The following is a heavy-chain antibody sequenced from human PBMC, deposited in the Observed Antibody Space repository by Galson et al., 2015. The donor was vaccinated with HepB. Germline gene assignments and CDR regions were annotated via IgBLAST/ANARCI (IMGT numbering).Heavy chain of an antibody. CDR3: ARETASGYGLYSYYYMGV. D-gene: IGHD5-12*01. CDR1: GYTFTSYD. V-gene: IGHV1-8*01. J-gene: IGHJ6*03. CDR2: MNPNSGNT. Sequence: SVKVSCKASGYTFTSYDINWVRQATGQGLEWMGWMNPNSGNTGYAQKFQGRVTMTRNTSISTAYMELSSLRSEDTAVYYCARETASGYGLYSYYYMGVWGKGTTVPVSS.